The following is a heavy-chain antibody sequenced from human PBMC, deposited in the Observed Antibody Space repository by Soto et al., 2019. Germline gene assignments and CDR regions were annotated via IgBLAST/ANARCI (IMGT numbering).Heavy chain of an antibody. D-gene: IGHD6-19*01. CDR3: ARPTEQWLVLIGFDY. J-gene: IGHJ4*02. Sequence: GSLRLSCAASGFTFSSYAMHWVRQAPGKGLEWVAVISYDGSNKYYADSVKGRFTISRDNSKNTLYLQMNSLRAEDTAVYYCARPTEQWLVLIGFDYWGQGTLVTVSS. CDR2: ISYDGSNK. CDR1: GFTFSSYA. V-gene: IGHV3-30-3*01.